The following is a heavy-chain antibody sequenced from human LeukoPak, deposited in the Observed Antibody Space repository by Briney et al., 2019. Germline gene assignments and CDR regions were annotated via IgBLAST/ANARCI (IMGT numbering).Heavy chain of an antibody. D-gene: IGHD1-26*01. Sequence: GGSLTLSCAVSGFTVSSIYMSWVRQAPGKGLEWVSIIYSGGSTYYADSVKGRFTVSRDNSKNTLFLQMNSLRVEDTALYYCARGAQEPFFDSWGQGTLVTVSS. CDR2: IYSGGST. V-gene: IGHV3-53*01. CDR3: ARGAQEPFFDS. CDR1: GFTVSSIY. J-gene: IGHJ4*02.